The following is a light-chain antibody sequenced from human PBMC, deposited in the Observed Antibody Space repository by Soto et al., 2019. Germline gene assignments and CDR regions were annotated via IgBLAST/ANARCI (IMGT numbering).Light chain of an antibody. Sequence: QSALTQPASVSGSPGQSIAISCTGTSSDVGTYNLVSWYQQHPSKAPKLMIYEGSKRPSGVSNRFSGSKSGNTASLTISGLQAEDEADYYCCSYAGSSTLKVVFGGGTKLTVL. CDR1: SSDVGTYNL. V-gene: IGLV2-23*01. CDR3: CSYAGSSTLKVV. J-gene: IGLJ2*01. CDR2: EGS.